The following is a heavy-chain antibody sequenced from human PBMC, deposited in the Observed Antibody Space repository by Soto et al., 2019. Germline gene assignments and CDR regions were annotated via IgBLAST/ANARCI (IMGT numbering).Heavy chain of an antibody. CDR1: GCTFSSYA. V-gene: IGHV1-69*06. D-gene: IGHD3-22*01. CDR3: ARTHYYYDSSGSEYYFDY. CDR2: IIPIFGTA. Sequence: VASVKVSCKASGCTFSSYAISWVRQAPGQGLEWMGGIIPIFGTANYAQKFQGRVTITADKSTSTAYMELSSLRSEDTAVYYCARTHYYYDSSGSEYYFDYLGQGTLDQVSS. J-gene: IGHJ4*02.